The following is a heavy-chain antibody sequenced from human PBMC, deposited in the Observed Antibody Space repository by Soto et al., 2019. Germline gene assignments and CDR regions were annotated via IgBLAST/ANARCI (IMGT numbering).Heavy chain of an antibody. CDR2: INLSDGST. CDR1: GHSFTRPSDY. V-gene: IGHV1-46*01. D-gene: IGHD3-3*01. CDR3: ARNGITIFGVVTGPFDY. Sequence: ASVKVSCKASGHSFTRPSDYMHWVRQAPGQGLEWVGIINLSDGSTSYAQRSQGRVTLTSDTSTSTVYMELSSLRSDDTAMYYCARNGITIFGVVTGPFDYWGQGTLVTVSS. J-gene: IGHJ4*02.